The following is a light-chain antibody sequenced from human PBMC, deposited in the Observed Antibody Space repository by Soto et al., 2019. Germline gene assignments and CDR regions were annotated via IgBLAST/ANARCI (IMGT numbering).Light chain of an antibody. CDR3: QSYDDSLSVHYV. CDR1: SSNIGSTYD. Sequence: VLTQPPSVSGAPGQRVTISCTGSSSNIGSTYDVQWYQQLPGTAPKLLIHGNTDRPSGVPDRFSGSKSGTSASLAITGLQADDEADYYCQSYDDSLSVHYVFGTGPKVTVL. V-gene: IGLV1-40*01. CDR2: GNT. J-gene: IGLJ1*01.